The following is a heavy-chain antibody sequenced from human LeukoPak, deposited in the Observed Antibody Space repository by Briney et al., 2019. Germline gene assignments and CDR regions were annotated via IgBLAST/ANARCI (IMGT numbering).Heavy chain of an antibody. CDR3: ARFSEAVSSTYYYYGMDV. CDR1: GYTFTSYD. D-gene: IGHD2-2*01. J-gene: IGHJ6*02. Sequence: ASVKVSCKASGYTFTSYDIHWVRQATGQGLEWMGWMNPNSGNTGYAQKFQGRVTMTRNTSISTAYMELSSLRSEDTAVYYCARFSEAVSSTYYYYGMDVWGQGTTVTVSS. CDR2: MNPNSGNT. V-gene: IGHV1-8*01.